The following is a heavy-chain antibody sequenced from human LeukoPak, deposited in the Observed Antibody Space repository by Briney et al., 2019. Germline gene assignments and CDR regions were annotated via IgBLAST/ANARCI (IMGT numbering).Heavy chain of an antibody. CDR1: GFTFSSYG. CDR3: ARARFGSGWYVGVGY. J-gene: IGHJ4*02. Sequence: GGSLRLSCAASGFTFSSYGMHWVRQAPGKGLEWVAVIWYDGSNKYYADSVKGRFTISRGNSKNTLYLQMNSLRAEDTAVYYCARARFGSGWYVGVGYWGQGTLVTVSS. CDR2: IWYDGSNK. D-gene: IGHD6-19*01. V-gene: IGHV3-33*01.